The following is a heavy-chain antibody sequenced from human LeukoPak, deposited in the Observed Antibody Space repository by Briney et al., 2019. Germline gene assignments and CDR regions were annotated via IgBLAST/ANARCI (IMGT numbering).Heavy chain of an antibody. J-gene: IGHJ4*02. V-gene: IGHV1-2*02. D-gene: IGHD2-8*01. CDR3: ARVEYYTKGVCINYDL. CDR2: INPNSGGT. Sequence: ASVKVSCKASGYTFTGPYIHWMRQAPGQGPEWMGWINPNSGGTKYAQKFQGRVTVTRDTSTSTAYMELSGLRADDTATYYCARVEYYTKGVCINYDLWGQGTLVTVSS. CDR1: GYTFTGPY.